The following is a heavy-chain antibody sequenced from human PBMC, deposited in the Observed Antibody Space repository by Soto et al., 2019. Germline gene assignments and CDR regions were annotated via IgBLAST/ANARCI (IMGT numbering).Heavy chain of an antibody. D-gene: IGHD1-1*01. V-gene: IGHV3-21*01. J-gene: IGHJ4*02. CDR1: GFTLKSHS. CDR2: ISSSSSYI. CDR3: ARDARTWNPFDY. Sequence: GSLRLSCAASGFTLKSHSLNRVRQAPGKGLEWVSSISSSSSYIYYADSVKGRFTISRDNAKNSLYLQMNSLRAEDTAVYYCARDARTWNPFDYWGQGTLVTVSS.